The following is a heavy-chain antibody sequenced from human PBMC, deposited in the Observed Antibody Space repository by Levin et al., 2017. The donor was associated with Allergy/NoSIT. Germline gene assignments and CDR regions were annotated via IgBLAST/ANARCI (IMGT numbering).Heavy chain of an antibody. J-gene: IGHJ3*02. Sequence: PGGSLRLSCAASGFTFSSYWMSWVRQAPGKGLEWVANIKQDGSEKYYVDSVKGRFTISRDNAQNSLYLQMNSLRAEDTAVYYCQGGDWGGNGFDIWGQGTMVTVSS. CDR3: QGGDWGGNGFDI. CDR2: IKQDGSEK. CDR1: GFTFSSYW. D-gene: IGHD2-21*02. V-gene: IGHV3-7*02.